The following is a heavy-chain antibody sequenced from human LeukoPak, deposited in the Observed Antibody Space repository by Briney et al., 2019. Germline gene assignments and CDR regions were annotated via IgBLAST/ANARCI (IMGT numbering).Heavy chain of an antibody. Sequence: PGRSLRLFCTASGFTFGDYAMSWFRQAPGKGLEWVGFIRSKAYGGTTEYAASVKGRFTISRDDSKSIAYLQTNSLKTEDTAVYYCTRDRSWFGELYSNWFDPWGQGTLVTVSS. CDR1: GFTFGDYA. J-gene: IGHJ5*02. D-gene: IGHD3-10*01. CDR3: TRDRSWFGELYSNWFDP. CDR2: IRSKAYGGTT. V-gene: IGHV3-49*03.